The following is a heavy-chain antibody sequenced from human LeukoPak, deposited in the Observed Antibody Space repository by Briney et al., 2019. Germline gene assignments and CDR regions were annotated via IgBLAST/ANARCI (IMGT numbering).Heavy chain of an antibody. CDR3: AREEYSSVPFFGMDV. CDR1: GGTFSSYA. D-gene: IGHD6-19*01. CDR2: INPNSGGT. Sequence: ASVTVSCKASGGTFSSYAISWVRQAPGQGLEWMGRINPNSGGTNYAQKFQGRVTMTRDTSISTAYMELSRLRSDDTAVYYCAREEYSSVPFFGMDVWGQGTTVTVSS. V-gene: IGHV1-2*06. J-gene: IGHJ6*02.